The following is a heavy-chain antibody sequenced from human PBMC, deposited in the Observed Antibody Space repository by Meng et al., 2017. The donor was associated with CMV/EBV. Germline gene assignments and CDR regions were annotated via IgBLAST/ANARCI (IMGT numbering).Heavy chain of an antibody. CDR1: GFTFSDYY. Sequence: GESLKISCAASGFTFSDYYMSWIRQAPGKGLEWVSYISSSGSTIYYADSVKGRFTISRDNAKNSLYLQMNSLRAEDTAVYYCARVSRYDFWSGIYYYYGMDVWGQGTTVTSP. V-gene: IGHV3-11*04. D-gene: IGHD3-3*01. J-gene: IGHJ6*02. CDR2: ISSSGSTI. CDR3: ARVSRYDFWSGIYYYYGMDV.